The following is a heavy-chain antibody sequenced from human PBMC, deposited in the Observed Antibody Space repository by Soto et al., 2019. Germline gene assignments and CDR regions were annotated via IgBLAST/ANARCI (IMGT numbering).Heavy chain of an antibody. J-gene: IGHJ2*01. CDR3: ARHLWRDDYNWGYFDL. CDR2: ISYDGSNK. Sequence: QVQLVESGGGVVQPGRSLRLSCAASGFTFSSYAMHWVRQAPGKGLEWVAVISYDGSNKYYADSVKGRFTISRDNSKNTLYLQMNSLGAEDTAVYYCARHLWRDDYNWGYFDLWGRGTLVTVSS. V-gene: IGHV3-30-3*01. CDR1: GFTFSSYA. D-gene: IGHD4-4*01.